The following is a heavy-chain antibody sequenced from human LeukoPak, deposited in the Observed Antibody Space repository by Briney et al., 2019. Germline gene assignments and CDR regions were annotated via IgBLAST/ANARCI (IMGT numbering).Heavy chain of an antibody. CDR3: ARVNLEYYYGSGRLIKYYYSYMDV. J-gene: IGHJ6*03. CDR1: GYNFTSYW. Sequence: GESLKISCKGSGYNFTSYWIGWVRQMPGKGLEWMGIIYLGDSDTTYSPSFQGQVTISADKSISTASLQWSSLKASDTAMYYCARVNLEYYYGSGRLIKYYYSYMDVWGKGTTVTISS. V-gene: IGHV5-51*01. CDR2: IYLGDSDT. D-gene: IGHD3-10*01.